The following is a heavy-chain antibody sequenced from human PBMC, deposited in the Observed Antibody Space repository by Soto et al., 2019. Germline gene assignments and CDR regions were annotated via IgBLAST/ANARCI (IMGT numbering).Heavy chain of an antibody. CDR3: ARARIPLKWYQPHYYYYGLDV. CDR2: IIPMFGTA. Sequence: ASVKVSCKASGGTFSSYAISWVRQAPGQGLEWMGGIIPMFGTANYAQKFQGRVTITADESTSTAYMELSSLRSEDTAVYYCARARIPLKWYQPHYYYYGLDVWGQGTTVTVSS. D-gene: IGHD2-2*01. J-gene: IGHJ6*02. CDR1: GGTFSSYA. V-gene: IGHV1-69*13.